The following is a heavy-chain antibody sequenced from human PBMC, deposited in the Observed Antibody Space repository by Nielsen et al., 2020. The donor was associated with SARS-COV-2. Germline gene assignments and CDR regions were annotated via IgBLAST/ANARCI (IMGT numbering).Heavy chain of an antibody. J-gene: IGHJ4*02. Sequence: SETLSLTCTVSGGSISSGDYYWSRLRQPPGKGLEWIGYIYYSGSTYYNPSLKSRVTISVDTSKNQFSLKLSSVTAADTAVYYCSRGRDDSRYYFDYWGQGTLVTVSS. D-gene: IGHD3-22*01. CDR3: SRGRDDSRYYFDY. V-gene: IGHV4-30-4*08. CDR2: IYYSGST. CDR1: GGSISSGDYY.